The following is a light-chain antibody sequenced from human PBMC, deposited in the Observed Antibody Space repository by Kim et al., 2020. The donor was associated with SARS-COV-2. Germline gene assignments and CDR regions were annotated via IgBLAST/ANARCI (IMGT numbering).Light chain of an antibody. J-gene: IGKJ1*01. CDR1: RNVDDY. CDR3: QQYRSYPWT. CDR2: KAS. Sequence: ASVGDRVTITCRASRNVDDYLAGYQQKPGGAPKLLIFKASTLKSGVPSRFSGSGSGTEFTLTTSSLQPDDFGTYYCQQYRSYPWTFGQGTKVDIK. V-gene: IGKV1-5*03.